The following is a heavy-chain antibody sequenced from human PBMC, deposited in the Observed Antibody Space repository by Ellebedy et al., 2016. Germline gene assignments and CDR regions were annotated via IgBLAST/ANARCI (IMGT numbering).Heavy chain of an antibody. Sequence: SETLSLXXSVSGDSLSRSSYYWNWIRQPAGEGLEWIGRVHISGLTNYNPSLKSRLTMSVDTSKNQFSLRLSSVTAADTAVYYCARDQGPRWFDPWGQGVLVTVSS. V-gene: IGHV4-61*02. CDR2: VHISGLT. CDR1: GDSLSRSSYY. J-gene: IGHJ5*02. CDR3: ARDQGPRWFDP.